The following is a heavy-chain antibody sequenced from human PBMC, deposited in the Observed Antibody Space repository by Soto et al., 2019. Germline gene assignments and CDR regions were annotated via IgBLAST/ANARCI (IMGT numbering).Heavy chain of an antibody. D-gene: IGHD2-2*02. CDR3: ARELYCSSTRCYTHFDS. J-gene: IGHJ4*02. CDR1: GFTFSSYW. V-gene: IGHV3-7*03. CDR2: IKQDGSEK. Sequence: GGSLRLSCAASGFTFSSYWMSWVRQAPGKGLEWVANIKQDGSEKYYVDSVKGRFTISRDNAKNSLYLQMNSLRAEDTAVFYCARELYCSSTRCYTHFDSWGQGTLVTVSS.